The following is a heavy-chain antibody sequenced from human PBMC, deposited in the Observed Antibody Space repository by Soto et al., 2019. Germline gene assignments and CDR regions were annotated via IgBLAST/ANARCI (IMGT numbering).Heavy chain of an antibody. CDR3: ARAIRGYGAYGGY. D-gene: IGHD5-12*01. J-gene: IGHJ4*02. CDR2: ITQSGHAT. CDR1: GFTFSDYY. V-gene: IGHV3-11*04. Sequence: QVQLVESGGDLVKPGGSLRLSCAASGFTFSDYYMSWIRQTPGKGLEWVSYITQSGHATQYADAVRGRFTISRDNNKTSLYPQMNSLSVGDTGVYDCARAIRGYGAYGGYLGQGALVTVSS.